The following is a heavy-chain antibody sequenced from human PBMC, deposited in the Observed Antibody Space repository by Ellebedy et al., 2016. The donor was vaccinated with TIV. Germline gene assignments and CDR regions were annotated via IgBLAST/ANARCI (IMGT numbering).Heavy chain of an antibody. CDR1: GGTFSSYS. Sequence: AASVKVSCKASGGTFSSYSVSWVRQAPGQGLEWMGRITPILAIANYAQKFQGRVTIIADKSTSTAYMELSSLRSEDTAVYYCARDVESAVAGNPPDYWGQGTLVTVSS. J-gene: IGHJ4*02. CDR2: ITPILAIA. D-gene: IGHD6-19*01. V-gene: IGHV1-69*04. CDR3: ARDVESAVAGNPPDY.